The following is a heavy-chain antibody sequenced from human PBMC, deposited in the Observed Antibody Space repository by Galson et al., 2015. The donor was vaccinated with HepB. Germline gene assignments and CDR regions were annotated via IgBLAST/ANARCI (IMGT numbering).Heavy chain of an antibody. CDR1: ANTFNSNYG. V-gene: IGHV7-4-1*02. Sequence: SVKVSCKASANTFNSNYGISWVRLAPGQGLEWMGWINATTGNPTYAQDFTGRFVFSLDTSVSTAYLEISRLKAEDTAMYYCATVTGSCAGGICRPYNWFDPWGQGTLVTVSS. D-gene: IGHD2-8*02. CDR2: INATTGNP. CDR3: ATVTGSCAGGICRPYNWFDP. J-gene: IGHJ5*02.